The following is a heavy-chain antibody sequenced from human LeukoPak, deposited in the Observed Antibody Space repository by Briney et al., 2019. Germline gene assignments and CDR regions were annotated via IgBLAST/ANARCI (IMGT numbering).Heavy chain of an antibody. V-gene: IGHV3-7*03. CDR3: AKGTDSGYDSEEILDY. D-gene: IGHD5-12*01. Sequence: GGSLRLSCAASGFTFSSYEMNWVRQAPGKGLEWVANIKPDGSDKYYVDSVRGRFTISRDNAKKSLYLQMNSLRPEDMALYFCAKGTDSGYDSEEILDYWGQGTLVTVSS. J-gene: IGHJ4*02. CDR2: IKPDGSDK. CDR1: GFTFSSYE.